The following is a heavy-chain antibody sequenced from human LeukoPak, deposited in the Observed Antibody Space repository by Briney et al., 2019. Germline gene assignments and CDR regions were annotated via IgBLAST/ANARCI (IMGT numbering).Heavy chain of an antibody. CDR1: EFTFSSYG. D-gene: IGHD3-10*01. CDR2: ISPDGSTT. CDR3: ARAGAPYAFDV. Sequence: SGESLKISCAASEFTFSSYGMHWVRQAPGKGLVWVSRISPDGSTTSYADSVKGRFTISRDNAKNTLYVQMKSLRAEDTAVYYCARAGAPYAFDVWGQGTMVTVSS. V-gene: IGHV3-74*01. J-gene: IGHJ3*01.